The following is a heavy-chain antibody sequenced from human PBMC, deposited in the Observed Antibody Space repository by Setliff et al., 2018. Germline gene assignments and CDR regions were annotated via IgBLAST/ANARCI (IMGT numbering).Heavy chain of an antibody. CDR3: VREGYSEYFQD. Sequence: SETLSLTCTVSDDSISSRHYYWSWIRQPAGKGLEWLGQIYTSWSTNYNPSLKGRATLSIDPSKNQFSLKLSSVTAADTAVYYCVREGYSEYFQDWGRGTLVTVSS. V-gene: IGHV4-61*09. J-gene: IGHJ1*01. D-gene: IGHD1-1*01. CDR2: IYTSWST. CDR1: DDSISSRHYY.